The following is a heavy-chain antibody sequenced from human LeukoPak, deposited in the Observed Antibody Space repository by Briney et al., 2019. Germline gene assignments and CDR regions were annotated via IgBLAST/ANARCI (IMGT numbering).Heavy chain of an antibody. D-gene: IGHD3-3*01. CDR2: IRSKAYGGTT. Sequence: GGSLRLSCTASGFTFGDYAMSWVRQAPGKGLEWVGFIRSKAYGGTTKYAASVKGRFTISRDDSKSIAYLQMNSLKTEDTAVYYCTTEVPYYDFWSGYSGDSGRDYWGQGTLVTVSS. CDR3: TTEVPYYDFWSGYSGDSGRDY. V-gene: IGHV3-49*04. CDR1: GFTFGDYA. J-gene: IGHJ4*02.